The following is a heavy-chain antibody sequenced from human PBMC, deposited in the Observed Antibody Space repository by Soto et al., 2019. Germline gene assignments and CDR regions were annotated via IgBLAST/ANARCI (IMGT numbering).Heavy chain of an antibody. CDR2: ISYDGSNK. V-gene: IGHV3-30-3*01. Sequence: QVQLVESGGGVVQPGRSLRLSCAASGFTFSSYAMHWVRQAPGKGLEWVAVISYDGSNKYYADSVKGRFTISRDNSKHTLYLQMNSLRAEDTAVYYCARAGGSYMNYFDYWGQGTLVTVSS. CDR3: ARAGGSYMNYFDY. D-gene: IGHD1-26*01. J-gene: IGHJ4*02. CDR1: GFTFSSYA.